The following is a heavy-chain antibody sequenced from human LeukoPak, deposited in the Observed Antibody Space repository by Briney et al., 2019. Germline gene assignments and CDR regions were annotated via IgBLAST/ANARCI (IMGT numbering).Heavy chain of an antibody. CDR3: ARDLLTPQRIDI. D-gene: IGHD2-2*01. Sequence: GGSLRLSCAASGFTVSSNYMSWVRQAPGKGLEWVSVIYSGGSTYYDDSVKGRFTISRDNSKNTLYLQMNSLRAEDTAVYYCARDLLTPQRIDIWGQGTMVTVSS. CDR2: IYSGGST. J-gene: IGHJ3*02. V-gene: IGHV3-53*01. CDR1: GFTVSSNY.